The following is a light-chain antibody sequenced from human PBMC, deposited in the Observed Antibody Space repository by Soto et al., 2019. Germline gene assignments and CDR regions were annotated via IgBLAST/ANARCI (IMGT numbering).Light chain of an antibody. J-gene: IGLJ1*01. CDR1: SSDVGSYNF. CDR3: CSYAGSSTWV. V-gene: IGLV2-23*01. CDR2: EGS. Sequence: QSALTQPASVSGSPGQSITISCTGTSSDVGSYNFVSWYQQHPGKAPKVMIYEGSKRPSGVSNRFSGSKSGNTASPTISGFQAEDEADYYCCSYAGSSTWVFGTGTKVTVL.